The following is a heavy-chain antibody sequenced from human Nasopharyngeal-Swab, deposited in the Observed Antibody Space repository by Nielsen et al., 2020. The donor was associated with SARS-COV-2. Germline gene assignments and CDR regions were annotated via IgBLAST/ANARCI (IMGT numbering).Heavy chain of an antibody. CDR3: ARGPGTAMATGDY. V-gene: IGHV3-11*06. D-gene: IGHD5-18*01. CDR2: ISSSSSYT. J-gene: IGHJ4*02. CDR1: GFTFSDYY. Sequence: GGSLRLSCAASGFTFSDYYMSWIRQAPGKGLEWVSYISSSSSYTNYADSVKGRFTISRDNAKNSLYLQMNSLRAEDTAVYYCARGPGTAMATGDYWGQGTLVTVSS.